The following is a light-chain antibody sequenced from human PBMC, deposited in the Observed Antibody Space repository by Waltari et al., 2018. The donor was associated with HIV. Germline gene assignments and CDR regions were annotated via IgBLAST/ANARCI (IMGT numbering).Light chain of an antibody. CDR1: QSVSSSH. CDR2: DAS. J-gene: IGKJ1*01. Sequence: ETILTQSPGTLSLSPGARATLSCRDSQSVSSSHLAWYQQKPGQAPRLLVYDASSRATGIPDRFSGSGSGTDFILTINGLEPEDFAVYYCQQYDNSRWTFGQGTKVEIK. CDR3: QQYDNSRWT. V-gene: IGKV3-20*01.